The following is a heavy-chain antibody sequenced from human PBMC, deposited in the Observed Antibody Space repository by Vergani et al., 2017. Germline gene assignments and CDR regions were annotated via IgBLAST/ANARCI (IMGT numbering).Heavy chain of an antibody. Sequence: EVQLQESGGGLVKPGGSLRVSCAASGFSFSTYSINWVRQAPGKGLEWVSSISGRSNYIYYADSLKGRFTISRDNSKNSVYLQMNSLRAEDTAIYYCARKKEYDSKDYYQVEPFDYWGQGTLVTVSS. J-gene: IGHJ4*02. CDR2: ISGRSNYI. CDR3: ARKKEYDSKDYYQVEPFDY. CDR1: GFSFSTYS. V-gene: IGHV3-21*06. D-gene: IGHD3-22*01.